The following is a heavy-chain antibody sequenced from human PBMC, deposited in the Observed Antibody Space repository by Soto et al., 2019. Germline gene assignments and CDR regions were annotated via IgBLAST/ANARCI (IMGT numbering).Heavy chain of an antibody. CDR3: AGGPDVLNYVWYFDY. D-gene: IGHD4-4*01. CDR1: GGSISSGDYY. CDR2: IYYSGST. V-gene: IGHV4-30-4*01. Sequence: TLSLTCTVSGGSISSGDYYWSWIRQPPGKGLEWIGYIYYSGSTYYNPSLKSRVTISVDTSKNQFSLKLSSVTAADTAVYYCAGGPDVLNYVWYFDYWGQGTLVTVSS. J-gene: IGHJ4*02.